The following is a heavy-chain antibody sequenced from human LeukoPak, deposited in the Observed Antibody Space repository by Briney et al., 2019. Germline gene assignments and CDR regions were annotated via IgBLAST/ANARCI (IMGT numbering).Heavy chain of an antibody. Sequence: PSETLSLTCAVYGGSFSGYYWSWIRQPPGKGLEWIGEINHSGSTNYNPSLKSRVTISVDTSKNQFSLKLSSVTAADTAVYYCARFEGYYYDSSGYYGSLWGQGTLVTVSS. CDR2: INHSGST. D-gene: IGHD3-22*01. CDR1: GGSFSGYY. V-gene: IGHV4-34*01. CDR3: ARFEGYYYDSSGYYGSL. J-gene: IGHJ4*02.